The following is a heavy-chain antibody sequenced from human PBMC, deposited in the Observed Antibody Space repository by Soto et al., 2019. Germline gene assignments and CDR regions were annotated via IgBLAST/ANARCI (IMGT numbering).Heavy chain of an antibody. V-gene: IGHV4-30-2*01. CDR3: AKWGSTWELGIDY. CDR1: GGSISSGGYS. J-gene: IGHJ4*01. Sequence: PSETLSLTCAVSGGSISSGGYSWSWIRQPPGKGLEWIGYIYHSGSSTDYADSVRGRFTMSRDNAKNTLYLQMNSLRAEDTALYYCAKWGSTWELGIDYWGHGTLVTVSS. CDR2: IYHSGSST. D-gene: IGHD6-13*01.